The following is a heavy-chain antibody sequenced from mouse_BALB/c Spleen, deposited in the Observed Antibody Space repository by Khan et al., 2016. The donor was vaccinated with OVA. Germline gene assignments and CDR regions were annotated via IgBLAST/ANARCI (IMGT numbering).Heavy chain of an antibody. V-gene: IGHV1-77*01. CDR2: IYPGSGSS. CDR3: ARSYHRAWFAY. D-gene: IGHD1-1*01. CDR1: GYTFTEYV. J-gene: IGHJ3*01. Sequence: QVQLKQSGPELVKSGASVKMSCKVSGYTFTEYVISWVKERTGQGVEWIGEIYPGSGSSYYNEKFKGKATLTGDKSSKTVNMQVSSLTSDDPAVFFRARSYHRAWFAYSPKVLWSLSLQ.